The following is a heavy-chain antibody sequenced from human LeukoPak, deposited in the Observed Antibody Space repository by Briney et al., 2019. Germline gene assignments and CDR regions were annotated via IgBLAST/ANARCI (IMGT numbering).Heavy chain of an antibody. Sequence: SETLSLTCTVSGGSISSYYWSWIRQPPGKGLEWIGYIYYSGSTNYNPSLKSRVTISVDTSKNQFSLKLSSVTAADTAVYYCARHDAGAYDILTGRGKNWFDPWGQGTLVTVSS. J-gene: IGHJ5*02. CDR1: GGSISSYY. CDR3: ARHDAGAYDILTGRGKNWFDP. V-gene: IGHV4-59*08. D-gene: IGHD3-9*01. CDR2: IYYSGST.